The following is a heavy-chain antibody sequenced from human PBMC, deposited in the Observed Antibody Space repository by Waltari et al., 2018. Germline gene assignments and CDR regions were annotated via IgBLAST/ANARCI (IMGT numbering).Heavy chain of an antibody. CDR2: MKQDGIEK. D-gene: IGHD5-12*01. CDR3: ARSLSEDIVPTTGVFFDY. Sequence: EVQLVESGGDLVQPGGSLRLSCAAPGFPLGSFLLGWVRQAPGKGLEWVANMKQDGIEKFYVDSVKGRFTISRDNAKNSLYLQMNGLRVEDTAVYYCARSLSEDIVPTTGVFFDYWGQGSLVTVSS. CDR1: GFPLGSFL. V-gene: IGHV3-7*01. J-gene: IGHJ4*02.